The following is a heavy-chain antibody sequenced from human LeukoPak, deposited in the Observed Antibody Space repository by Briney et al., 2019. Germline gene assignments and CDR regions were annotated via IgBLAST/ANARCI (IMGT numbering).Heavy chain of an antibody. J-gene: IGHJ4*02. CDR2: ISYSGTT. CDR3: ARSPWEYYDSSGYSGY. V-gene: IGHV4-39*01. Sequence: SETLSLTCIVSGGSISSSNYYWGWIRQPPGKGLEWIGSISYSGTTYYNPSLNSRVTISVDTSKNQFSLKLSSVTAADTAVYYCARSPWEYYDSSGYSGYWGQGTLVTVSS. CDR1: GGSISSSNYY. D-gene: IGHD3-22*01.